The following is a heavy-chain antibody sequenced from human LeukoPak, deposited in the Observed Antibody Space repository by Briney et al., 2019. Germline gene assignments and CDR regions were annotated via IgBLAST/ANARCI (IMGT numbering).Heavy chain of an antibody. CDR3: ARDPYSTSPSRYFDL. CDR1: GFTFSSYA. CDR2: INWNGGST. J-gene: IGHJ2*01. V-gene: IGHV3-20*04. D-gene: IGHD6-13*01. Sequence: GGSLRLSCAASGFTFSSYAMSWVRQAPGKGLEWVSVINWNGGSTGYADSVKGRFTISRDNAKKSLYLQMNSLRADDTAFYYCARDPYSTSPSRYFDLWGRGTLVTVSS.